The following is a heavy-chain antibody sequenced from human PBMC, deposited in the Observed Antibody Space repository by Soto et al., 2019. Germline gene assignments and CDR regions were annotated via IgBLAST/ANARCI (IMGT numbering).Heavy chain of an antibody. J-gene: IGHJ4*02. CDR3: VKDRGWFYLDY. Sequence: QVRLVETGGGVVQPGRSLRLSCAASGFTFSSYGMHWVRQAPGKGLEWVAGISYDGSNKYYVDSVKGRFTISRDNFRNTLYLQMNSLRADDTAVYYCVKDRGWFYLDYWGQGTLVTVSS. D-gene: IGHD2-15*01. CDR1: GFTFSSYG. CDR2: ISYDGSNK. V-gene: IGHV3-30*18.